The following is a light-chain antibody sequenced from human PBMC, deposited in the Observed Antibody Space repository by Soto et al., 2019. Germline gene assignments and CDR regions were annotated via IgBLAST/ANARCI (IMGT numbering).Light chain of an antibody. J-gene: IGLJ2*01. CDR3: SSYTSSSTQV. CDR2: DVS. Sequence: SALTQPASVSGSPGQSIIISCTGTSSDVGGYNYVSWYQQHPGKAPKLMIYDVSNRPSGVSNRFSGSKSGNTASLTISGLQAEDEADYYCSSYTSSSTQVFGGGTKVTVL. V-gene: IGLV2-14*01. CDR1: SSDVGGYNY.